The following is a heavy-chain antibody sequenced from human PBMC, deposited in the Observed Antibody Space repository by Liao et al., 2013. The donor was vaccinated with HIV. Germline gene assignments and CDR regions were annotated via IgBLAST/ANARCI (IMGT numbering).Heavy chain of an antibody. D-gene: IGHD6-19*01. CDR1: GDFISSYY. Sequence: QVQLQESGPGLVKPSETLSLTCTASGDFISSYYWSWIRQPPGKGLEWIGYIYNSGSTNYNPSLKSRVTISVDTSKKQFSLKLSSVTAADTAVYYCAASQWLVPDYWGQGTLVTVSS. J-gene: IGHJ4*02. CDR2: IYNSGST. CDR3: AASQWLVPDY. V-gene: IGHV4-4*08.